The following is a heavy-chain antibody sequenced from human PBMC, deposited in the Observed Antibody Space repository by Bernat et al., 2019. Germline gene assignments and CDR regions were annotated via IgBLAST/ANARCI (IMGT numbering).Heavy chain of an antibody. J-gene: IGHJ4*02. CDR1: GFSVSSNY. CDR3: ARVAHDGGNSGPFDY. V-gene: IGHV3-53*01. D-gene: IGHD4-23*01. CDR2: ISSDGST. Sequence: EVQLVESGGGLIQPGGSLRLSCAASGFSVSSNYMSWVRQAPGKGLEGVSVISSDGSTHYADAVKGRFTISRDNFKNTLYLQMKSLRAEDTAVYYCARVAHDGGNSGPFDYWGQGTLVAVSS.